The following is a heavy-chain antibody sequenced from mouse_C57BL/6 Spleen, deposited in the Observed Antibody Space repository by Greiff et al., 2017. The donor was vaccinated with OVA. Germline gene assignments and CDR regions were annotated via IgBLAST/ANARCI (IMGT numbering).Heavy chain of an antibody. J-gene: IGHJ1*03. CDR2: ISSGSSTI. Sequence: EVKLMESGGGLVEPGGSLKLSCAASGFTFSDYGMHWVRQAPEKGLEWVAYISSGSSTIYYADTVKGRFTISRDNAKNTLFLQMTSLRSEDTAMYYCARTGFLWYFDVWGTGTTVTVSS. V-gene: IGHV5-17*01. CDR3: ARTGFLWYFDV. CDR1: GFTFSDYG.